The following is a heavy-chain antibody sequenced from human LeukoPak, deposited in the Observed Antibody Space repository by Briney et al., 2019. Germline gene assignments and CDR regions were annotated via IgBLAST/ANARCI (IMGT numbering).Heavy chain of an antibody. J-gene: IGHJ5*02. CDR2: FDPEDGET. D-gene: IGHD3-9*01. CDR3: ATYWKDILTGYYMNWFDP. V-gene: IGHV1-24*01. Sequence: ASVKVSCKVSGYTLTELSMHWVRQAPGKGLEWMGGFDPEDGETIYAQKFQGRVTMNEDTSTDTAYMELSSLRSEDTAVYYCATYWKDILTGYYMNWFDPWGQGTLVTVSS. CDR1: GYTLTELS.